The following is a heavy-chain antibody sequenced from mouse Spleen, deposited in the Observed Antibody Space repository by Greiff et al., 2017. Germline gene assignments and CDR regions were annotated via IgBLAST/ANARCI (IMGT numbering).Heavy chain of an antibody. D-gene: IGHD1-2*01. V-gene: IGHV2-2*01. J-gene: IGHJ4*01. CDR2: ILRGGSQ. CDR1: GFSLTSYG. Sequence: QVQLQQSGPGLVQPSQSLSITCTVSGFSLTSYGVPWVRQSPGKGLGWLGVILRGGSQYYNAAFISGLSISKDNSKSQIFVKMNSRQADDTAIYYCASIIPKWRGAMDYGGQGTSVTVSS. CDR3: ASIIPKWRGAMDY.